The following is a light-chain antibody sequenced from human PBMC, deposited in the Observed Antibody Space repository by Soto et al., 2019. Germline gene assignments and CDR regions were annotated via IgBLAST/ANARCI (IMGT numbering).Light chain of an antibody. CDR2: LAS. CDR3: QQYGSSPLT. Sequence: EVVLTQSPATLSSFPCDRVTLSCRASQAVNTRLAWYQHKPGQAPRLLIYLASNRAAGVPARFSGSGSGTDFTLTISRLEPEDFAVYYCQQYGSSPLTFGGGTKVDIK. V-gene: IGKV3-20*01. CDR1: QAVNTR. J-gene: IGKJ4*01.